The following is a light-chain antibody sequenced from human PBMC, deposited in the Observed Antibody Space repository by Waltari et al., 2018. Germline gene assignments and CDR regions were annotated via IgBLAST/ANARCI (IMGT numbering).Light chain of an antibody. CDR1: QGIASL. CDR2: DAS. V-gene: IGKV1-12*01. Sequence: DIQMTQSPSSVSASVGARVTLTCRASQGIASLLAWDQQKPGKAPKLLIYDASSLHSWVPSRFSGSVSGTEFTLTIRSLQPEDFATYYCQQVNSFPRTFGQGTKVEVK. CDR3: QQVNSFPRT. J-gene: IGKJ1*01.